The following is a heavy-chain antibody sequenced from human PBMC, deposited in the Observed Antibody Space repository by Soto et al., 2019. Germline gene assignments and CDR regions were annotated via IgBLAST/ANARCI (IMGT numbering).Heavy chain of an antibody. J-gene: IGHJ4*02. D-gene: IGHD6-19*01. Sequence: EVQLVESGGGLVQPGGSLRLSCEASGFTLSRYEMNWVRQAPGKGLEWVSYISGGGSSKHYADSVKGRFTVSRDNAKNSLFLQMDSLTVADTAVYYCARDVRGHTSGLGCDHWGRGTLVTVSS. CDR2: ISGGGSSK. CDR1: GFTLSRYE. V-gene: IGHV3-48*03. CDR3: ARDVRGHTSGLGCDH.